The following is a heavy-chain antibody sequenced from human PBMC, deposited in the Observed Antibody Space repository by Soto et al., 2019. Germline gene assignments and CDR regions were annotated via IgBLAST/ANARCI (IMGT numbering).Heavy chain of an antibody. V-gene: IGHV3-48*02. Sequence: EVHMVESGGGVVQPGGSLRLSCAASGFSFSMYSMNWVLQAPGKGLERVSYLSSNSATIYDTDSGRGRLTISRDNAKSALYLQKNSLRDKDTAVYYCAREDILGTRSFDYWGQGTLVTVSS. CDR3: AREDILGTRSFDY. D-gene: IGHD1-26*01. CDR1: GFSFSMYS. J-gene: IGHJ4*02. CDR2: LSSNSATI.